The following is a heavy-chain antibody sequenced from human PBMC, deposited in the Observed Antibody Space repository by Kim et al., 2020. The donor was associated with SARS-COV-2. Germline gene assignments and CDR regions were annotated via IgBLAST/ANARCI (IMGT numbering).Heavy chain of an antibody. CDR2: FDPEDGET. J-gene: IGHJ5*02. CDR3: ASTTIFGGPNWFDP. Sequence: ASVKVSCKVSGYTLTELSMHWVRQAPGKGLEWMGGFDPEDGETIYAQKFQGRVTMTEDTSTDTAYMELSSLRSEDMAVYYCASTTIFGGPNWFDPWGQGTLVTVSS. V-gene: IGHV1-24*01. D-gene: IGHD3-3*01. CDR1: GYTLTELS.